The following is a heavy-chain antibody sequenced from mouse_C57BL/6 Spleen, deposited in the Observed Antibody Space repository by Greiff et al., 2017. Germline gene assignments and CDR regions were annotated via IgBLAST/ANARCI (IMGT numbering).Heavy chain of an antibody. J-gene: IGHJ3*01. V-gene: IGHV1-85*01. D-gene: IGHD4-1*01. CDR3: ARSWELGPFAY. CDR2: IYPRDGST. Sequence: QVQLQQSGPELVKPGASVKLSCKASGYTFTSYDINWVKQRPGQGLEWIGWIYPRDGSTKYNEKFKGKATLTVDTSSSTAYMELHSLTSEDAAVYFCARSWELGPFAYWGQGTLVTVSA. CDR1: GYTFTSYD.